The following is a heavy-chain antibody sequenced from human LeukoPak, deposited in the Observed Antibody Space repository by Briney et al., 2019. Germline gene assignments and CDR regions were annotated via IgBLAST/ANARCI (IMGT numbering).Heavy chain of an antibody. J-gene: IGHJ4*02. CDR2: TYYRSKWYN. V-gene: IGHV6-1*01. Sequence: SQTLSLTCAISGDSVSSNSAAWNWIRQSPSRGLEWLGRTYYRSKWYNDYAVSVKSRITINPDISKNQFSLQLNPVTPEDTAVYYCARGFGYSSGWIDYWGQGTLVTVSS. CDR1: GDSVSSNSAA. D-gene: IGHD6-19*01. CDR3: ARGFGYSSGWIDY.